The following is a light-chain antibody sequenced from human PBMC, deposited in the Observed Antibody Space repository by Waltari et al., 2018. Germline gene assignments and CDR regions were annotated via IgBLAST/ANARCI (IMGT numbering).Light chain of an antibody. J-gene: IGLJ1*01. V-gene: IGLV2-8*01. CDR3: SSYAGSNNYV. CDR2: EVS. Sequence: QSPLTQPLRASGYPGQSVTHHCTGTSSALGVYNYVAWYQHHPGKAPKLMIYEVSKRPSGVPDRFSASKSGNTASLTVSGLQAEDEADYYCSSYAGSNNYVFGTGTKVTVL. CDR1: SSALGVYNY.